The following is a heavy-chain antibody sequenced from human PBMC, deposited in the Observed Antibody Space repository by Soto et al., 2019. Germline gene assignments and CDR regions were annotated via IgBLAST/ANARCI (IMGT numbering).Heavy chain of an antibody. D-gene: IGHD1-1*01. Sequence: EVQLLESGGGLVQPGGSLRLSCAASGFTFSSYAISWVRQAPGKGLEWVSVISGSGDSTYYADSVKGRFTIYRDNSKNSQNMQMNGLRADDASLYYCANSATGTYFDYWGQGTLVTVSS. V-gene: IGHV3-23*01. J-gene: IGHJ4*02. CDR2: ISGSGDST. CDR1: GFTFSSYA. CDR3: ANSATGTYFDY.